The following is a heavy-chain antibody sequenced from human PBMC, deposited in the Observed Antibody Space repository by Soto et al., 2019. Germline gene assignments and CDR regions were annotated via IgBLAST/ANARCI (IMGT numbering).Heavy chain of an antibody. J-gene: IGHJ4*02. CDR1: GGSISNYY. Sequence: SETLSLTCTVSGGSISNYYWSWIRQPAGKGLEWIGRIYTGGSTNYNPSLKSRVTMSTDTSKNQFSLRLTSVTAADTAVYYCARASVGPPGGGSWIMPFDYWGQGALGTVSS. CDR3: ARASVGPPGGGSWIMPFDY. D-gene: IGHD2-15*01. CDR2: IYTGGST. V-gene: IGHV4-4*07.